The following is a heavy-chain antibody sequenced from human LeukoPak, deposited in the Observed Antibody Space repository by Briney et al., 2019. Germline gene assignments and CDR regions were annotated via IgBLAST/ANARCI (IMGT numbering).Heavy chain of an antibody. J-gene: IGHJ4*02. D-gene: IGHD1-26*01. CDR1: RFTFSDYY. Sequence: GGSLRLSCAAPRFTFSDYYMSWIRQAPGKGLEWVSYISSSGGTIQYAESVKGRFTISRDNAKNSLYLQMNSLRAEDTAVYYCARDVIVGATRYFDYWGQGTLVTVSS. CDR3: ARDVIVGATRYFDY. CDR2: ISSSGGTI. V-gene: IGHV3-11*01.